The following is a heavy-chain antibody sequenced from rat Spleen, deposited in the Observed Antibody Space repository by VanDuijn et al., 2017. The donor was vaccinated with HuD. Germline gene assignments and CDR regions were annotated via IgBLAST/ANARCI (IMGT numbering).Heavy chain of an antibody. CDR2: LNSAGST. CDR3: ARYRDSYGHVGIFDY. CDR1: AYSITSSYR. Sequence: EVQLQESGPGLVKPSQSLSLTCSVTAYSITSSYRWNWIRKFPGNKLEWMGHLNSAGSTYYNPSLKSRISIARDTSKNQFFLQLKSVTTEDTATYHCARYRDSYGHVGIFDYWGQGVMVTVSS. D-gene: IGHD1-12*01. V-gene: IGHV3-3*01. J-gene: IGHJ2*01.